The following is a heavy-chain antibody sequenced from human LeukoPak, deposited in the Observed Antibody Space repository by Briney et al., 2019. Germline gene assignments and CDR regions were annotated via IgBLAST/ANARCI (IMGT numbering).Heavy chain of an antibody. V-gene: IGHV4-59*01. D-gene: IGHD5-24*01. J-gene: IGHJ4*02. CDR1: GGSISSYY. CDR2: IYYSGST. CDR3: AGSRDGYNYGGFDY. Sequence: PSETLSLTCTVSGGSISSYYWSWIRQPPGKGLEWIGYIYYSGSTNYNPSLKSRVTISVDTSKNQSSLKLSSVTAADTAVYYCAGSRDGYNYGGFDYWGQGTLVTVSS.